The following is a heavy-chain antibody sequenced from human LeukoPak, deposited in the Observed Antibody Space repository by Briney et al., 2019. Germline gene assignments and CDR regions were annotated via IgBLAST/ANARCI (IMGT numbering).Heavy chain of an antibody. D-gene: IGHD3-9*01. J-gene: IGHJ5*02. CDR1: GFTFSSYG. Sequence: GGTLRLSCAASGFTFSSYGMSWVRQAPGKGLEWVSAISGSGGSTYYADSVKGRFTISRDNSKNTLYLQMNSLRAEDTAVYYCAKDPLLRYFDWLLGNWIDPWGQGTLVIVSS. V-gene: IGHV3-23*01. CDR3: AKDPLLRYFDWLLGNWIDP. CDR2: ISGSGGST.